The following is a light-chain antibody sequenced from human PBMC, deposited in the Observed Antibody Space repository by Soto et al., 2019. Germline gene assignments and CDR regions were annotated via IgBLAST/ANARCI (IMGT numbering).Light chain of an antibody. CDR1: SRDVGGYSY. J-gene: IGLJ2*01. Sequence: QSALTQPASVSGSPGQSITISCTGTSRDVGGYSYVSWYQQHPGKAPKLMIYDVNNRPSGVSDRFSGSKSGNTASLTISGLQAEYESDYYCSSFTSYSTLVFGGGTKLTVL. CDR3: SSFTSYSTLV. V-gene: IGLV2-14*03. CDR2: DVN.